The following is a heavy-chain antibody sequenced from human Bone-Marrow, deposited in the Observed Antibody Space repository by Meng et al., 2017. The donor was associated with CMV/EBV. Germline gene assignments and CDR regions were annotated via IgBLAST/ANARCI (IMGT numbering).Heavy chain of an antibody. Sequence: SVKVSCKASGGTFSSYAISWVRQAPGQGLEWMGGIIPIFGTANYAQKFQGRVTITTDESTSTAYMELSSLRSEDTAVYYCARDEFHYDSRGYSHYGMDVWGQGTTVTGSS. V-gene: IGHV1-69*05. CDR1: GGTFSSYA. CDR3: ARDEFHYDSRGYSHYGMDV. J-gene: IGHJ6*02. CDR2: IIPIFGTA. D-gene: IGHD3-22*01.